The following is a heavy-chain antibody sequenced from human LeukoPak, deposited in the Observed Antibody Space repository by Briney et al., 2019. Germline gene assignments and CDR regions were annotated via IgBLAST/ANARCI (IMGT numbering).Heavy chain of an antibody. Sequence: GGSLRLSCAASGFTFSNYAMSWVRQAPGKGLEWVANIKQDGSEKYYVDSVKGRFTISRDNAKNSLYLQMNSLRAEDTAVYYCARDGYNFFVSDYWGQGTLVTVSS. V-gene: IGHV3-7*01. D-gene: IGHD5-24*01. CDR3: ARDGYNFFVSDY. CDR1: GFTFSNYA. CDR2: IKQDGSEK. J-gene: IGHJ4*02.